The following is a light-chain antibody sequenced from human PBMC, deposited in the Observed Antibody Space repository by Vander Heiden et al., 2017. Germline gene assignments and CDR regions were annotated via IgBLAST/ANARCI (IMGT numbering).Light chain of an antibody. J-gene: IGLJ1*01. CDR1: DSNIGLNP. V-gene: IGLV1-44*01. CDR2: NNN. CDR3: SAWDKWPHV. Sequence: QSLPTQPPSASGPPGQRVTISCSGSDSNIGLNPVNWYQQLPGTAPKLLIYNNNQRPSGVPDRFSGSKSGTSASLAIIGLQSEDEADYYCSAWDKWPHVFGTGTKVTV.